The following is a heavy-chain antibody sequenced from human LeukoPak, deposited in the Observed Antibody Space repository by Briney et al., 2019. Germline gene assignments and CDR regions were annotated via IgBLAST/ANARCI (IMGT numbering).Heavy chain of an antibody. CDR3: ARSSGYLLPFDY. Sequence: PGGSLRLSCAASGFTFSDYYMSWIRQAPGKGLEWVSYISSSSSHTNYADSVKGRFTISRDNAKNSLYLQMNSLRAEDTAVYYCARSSGYLLPFDYWGQGTLVTVSS. CDR2: ISSSSSHT. V-gene: IGHV3-11*06. CDR1: GFTFSDYY. J-gene: IGHJ4*02. D-gene: IGHD3-3*01.